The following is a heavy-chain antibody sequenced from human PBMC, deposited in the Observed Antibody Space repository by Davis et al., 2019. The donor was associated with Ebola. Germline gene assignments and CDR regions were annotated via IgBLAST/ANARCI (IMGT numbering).Heavy chain of an antibody. CDR2: INWNGGST. Sequence: GESLKISCAASGFTFDDYGMSWVRQAPGKGLEWVSGINWNGGSTGYADSVKGRFTISRDNAKNSLYLQMNSLRAEDTAVYYCARDLYLGSWNYYVMDVWGQGTTVTVSS. CDR1: GFTFDDYG. CDR3: ARDLYLGSWNYYVMDV. V-gene: IGHV3-20*04. J-gene: IGHJ6*02. D-gene: IGHD2-2*02.